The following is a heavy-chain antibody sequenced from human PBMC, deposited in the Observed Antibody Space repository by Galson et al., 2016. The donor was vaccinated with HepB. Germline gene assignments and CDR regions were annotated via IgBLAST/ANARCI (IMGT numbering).Heavy chain of an antibody. CDR1: GFTFSDYS. V-gene: IGHV3-21*01. D-gene: IGHD2-15*01. CDR3: ARDDGGYSPQYYYYYYYMDV. CDR2: ITGSSGYI. J-gene: IGHJ6*03. Sequence: SLRLSCAASGFTFSDYSMNWVRQAPGKGLEWVSSITGSSGYIYYAGSVKGRFTISRDNAKNSLYPQMDSLRAEDTAVYYCARDDGGYSPQYYYYYYYMDVWGKGTTVTVSS.